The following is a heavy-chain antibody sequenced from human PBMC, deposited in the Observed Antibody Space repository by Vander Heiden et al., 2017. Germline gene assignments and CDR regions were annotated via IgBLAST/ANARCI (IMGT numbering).Heavy chain of an antibody. J-gene: IGHJ4*02. CDR3: VSQLWDTDY. D-gene: IGHD3-10*01. CDR2: IQESGENK. V-gene: IGHV3-23*01. Sequence: EVQLLESGGGSVQPGGSLRLSCAVSGLRFSDYGMGWVRQAPGRGLGWVSSIQESGENKHYADSVEGRFTISRDNSRNTVYLQMNSLTAGDTAVYYCVSQLWDTDYWGQGALVTVSS. CDR1: GLRFSDYG.